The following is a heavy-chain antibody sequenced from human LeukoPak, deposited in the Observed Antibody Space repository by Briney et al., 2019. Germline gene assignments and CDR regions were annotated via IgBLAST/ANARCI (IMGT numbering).Heavy chain of an antibody. CDR2: IYYTGSV. J-gene: IGHJ4*02. CDR1: GASISTGGFY. CDR3: ARPRWLQLFFDY. Sequence: SETLSLTCTISGASISTGGFYWTWIRQPPGEGLEWIGYIYYTGSVDYNASLKSRLTISLDTSKNQFSLKLSSVTAADTAVYYCARPRWLQLFFDYWGQGTLVTVSS. D-gene: IGHD5-24*01. V-gene: IGHV4-31*03.